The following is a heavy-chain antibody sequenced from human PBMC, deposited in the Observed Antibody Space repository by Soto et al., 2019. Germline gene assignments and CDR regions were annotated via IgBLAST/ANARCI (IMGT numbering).Heavy chain of an antibody. V-gene: IGHV1-69*01. D-gene: IGHD6-6*01. Sequence: QVQLVQSGAEVKKPGSSVKVSCKASGGTFSSYAISWVRQAPGQGLEWRGGIIPIFGTANYAQKFQGRVTITANESTSTAYMELSRPRSEHTAVYYCATARGVAAPPSRTKYNWFDPWGQGTLVTVSS. CDR1: GGTFSSYA. CDR3: ATARGVAAPPSRTKYNWFDP. J-gene: IGHJ5*02. CDR2: IIPIFGTA.